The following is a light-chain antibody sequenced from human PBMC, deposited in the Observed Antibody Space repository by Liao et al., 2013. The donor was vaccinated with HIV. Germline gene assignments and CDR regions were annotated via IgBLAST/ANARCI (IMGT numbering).Light chain of an antibody. J-gene: IGLJ2*01. CDR3: QVWDINGDQDVV. CDR2: YDS. Sequence: SYVLTQPPSVSVAPGKTARITCGGNNIGSKNVHWYQQKPGQAPVLVIYYDSDRPSGIPERFSGSSSGNTATLTISRVEAGDEADYYCQVWDINGDQDVVFGGGTKLTVL. V-gene: IGLV3-21*04. CDR1: NIGSKN.